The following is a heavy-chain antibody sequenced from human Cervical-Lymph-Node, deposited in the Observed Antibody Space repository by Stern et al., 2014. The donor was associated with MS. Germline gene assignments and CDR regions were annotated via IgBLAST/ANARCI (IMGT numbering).Heavy chain of an antibody. CDR3: ARHQKVKGLLLQAYFDY. CDR2: IYPGDSDT. CDR1: GYTFSNSW. D-gene: IGHD3-22*01. J-gene: IGHJ4*02. V-gene: IGHV5-51*01. Sequence: VQLVQSGAEVKKPGESLKISCKGSGYTFSNSWIGWVRQMPGKGLEWMGIIYPGDSDTRYSPSFQGQVTISADKSISTAYLQWSSLKASDTAMYYCARHQKVKGLLLQAYFDYWGQGTLVTVSS.